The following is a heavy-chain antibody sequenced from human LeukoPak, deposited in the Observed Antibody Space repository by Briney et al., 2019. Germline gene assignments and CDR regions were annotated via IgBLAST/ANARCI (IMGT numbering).Heavy chain of an antibody. CDR1: GFTFSSYA. V-gene: IGHV3-23*01. CDR2: FSGGGGRT. J-gene: IGHJ6*03. D-gene: IGHD4-17*01. CDR3: AKAEKRTSLTTVTRGYMDV. Sequence: GGSLRLSCAASGFTFSSYAMTWVRQAPGKGLEWVSAFSGGGGRTYYADSVKGRFTISRDNSKNTLYLRMNSLRAEDTAVYYCAKAEKRTSLTTVTRGYMDVWGKGTTVTVSS.